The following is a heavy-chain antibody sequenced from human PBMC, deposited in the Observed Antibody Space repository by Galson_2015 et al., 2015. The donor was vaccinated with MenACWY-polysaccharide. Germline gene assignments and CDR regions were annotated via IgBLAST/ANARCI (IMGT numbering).Heavy chain of an antibody. CDR3: ARIIARKYTFADS. Sequence: SVKVSCKASGYKFTSYDINRVRQASGQGLEWMGWMNPNSGNTGYAQKFQGRVAMTRDTATSTAYMELRMLRYDDTAVYYCARIIARKYTFADSWGQGTLVSVS. J-gene: IGHJ4*02. CDR2: MNPNSGNT. D-gene: IGHD2-21*01. CDR1: GYKFTSYD. V-gene: IGHV1-8*01.